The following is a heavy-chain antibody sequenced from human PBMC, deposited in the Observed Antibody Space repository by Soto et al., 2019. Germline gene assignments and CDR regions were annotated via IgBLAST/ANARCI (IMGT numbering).Heavy chain of an antibody. D-gene: IGHD1-1*01. CDR1: GFTFSNAW. CDR3: TWAPDWSDVPGAFNI. CDR2: IKSKTDGGTT. J-gene: IGHJ3*02. V-gene: IGHV3-15*01. Sequence: GGSLRLSCAASGFTFSNAWMSWVRQAPGKGLEWVGRIKSKTDGGTTDYAAPVKGRFTISRDDSKNTLYLQMNSLKTEDTAVYYCTWAPDWSDVPGAFNIWGQGTMVTVSS.